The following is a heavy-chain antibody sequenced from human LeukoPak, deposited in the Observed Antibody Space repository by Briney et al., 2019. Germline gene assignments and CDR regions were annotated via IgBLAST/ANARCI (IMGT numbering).Heavy chain of an antibody. CDR1: GGSISSYY. J-gene: IGHJ2*01. CDR3: ASPRVDTAMEWYFDL. Sequence: SETLSLTCTVSGGSISSYYWSWIRQPPGKGLEWIGYIYYSGSTNYNPSLKSRVTISVDTSKNQFSLKLSSVTAADTAVYYCASPRVDTAMEWYFDLWGRGTLVTVSS. CDR2: IYYSGST. V-gene: IGHV4-59*01. D-gene: IGHD5-18*01.